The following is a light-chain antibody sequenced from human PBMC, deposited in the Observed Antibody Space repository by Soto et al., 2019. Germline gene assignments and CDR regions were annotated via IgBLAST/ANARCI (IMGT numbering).Light chain of an antibody. V-gene: IGKV3-11*01. CDR1: QNVSRF. CDR3: QQRSNWPPLT. CDR2: DAS. Sequence: EIVLTQSPATLSLSPGERATLSCRASQNVSRFLAWYQRRPGQAPRLLIYDASKRPSDIPARFSGSGSGTDFTLTLSSLEPEDSAVYYCQQRSNWPPLTFGGGTKVEIK. J-gene: IGKJ4*01.